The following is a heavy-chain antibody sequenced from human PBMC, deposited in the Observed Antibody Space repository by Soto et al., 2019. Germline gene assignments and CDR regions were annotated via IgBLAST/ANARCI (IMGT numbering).Heavy chain of an antibody. CDR2: AYYSGDT. CDR1: GGSISRYY. D-gene: IGHD2-8*01. Sequence: PSETLSLTCSVSGGSISRYYWSWIRQPPGKGLEWIGYAYYSGDTGYNPSLKSRVTMAVDTSKSQVSLKLSSVTAGDTAVYYCARDRSTYGGGGTGEVKENWFDPWGQGTLVTVSS. CDR3: ARDRSTYGGGGTGEVKENWFDP. J-gene: IGHJ5*02. V-gene: IGHV4-59*01.